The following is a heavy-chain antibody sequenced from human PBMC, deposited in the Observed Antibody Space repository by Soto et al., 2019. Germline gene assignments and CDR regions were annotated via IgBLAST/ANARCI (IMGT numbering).Heavy chain of an antibody. CDR2: IHYSGRT. Sequence: PSDPLSPTPINSGPAISSYYLIWICQAPGKGLEWIGYIHYSGRTNYKPSLKSRVTISVDTSKKQFSLKLSSVTAADTAASYCANYDSSGFHAWGQ. CDR1: GPAISSYY. V-gene: IGHV4-59*07. J-gene: IGHJ5*02. CDR3: ANYDSSGFHA. D-gene: IGHD3-22*01.